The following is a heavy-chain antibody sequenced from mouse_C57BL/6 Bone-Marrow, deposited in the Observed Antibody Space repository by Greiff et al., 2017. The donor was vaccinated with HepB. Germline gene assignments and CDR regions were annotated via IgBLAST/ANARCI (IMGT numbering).Heavy chain of an antibody. J-gene: IGHJ4*01. CDR1: GFNIKDDY. Sequence: EVQLQQSGAELVRPGASVKLSCTASGFNIKDDYMHWVKQRPEQGLEWIGWIYPENGDTEYASKLQGKATITADTSSNTAYLQLSSLTSEDTAVYYCTTPTVVATNYYAMDYWGQGTSVTVSS. V-gene: IGHV14-4*01. CDR3: TTPTVVATNYYAMDY. CDR2: IYPENGDT. D-gene: IGHD1-1*01.